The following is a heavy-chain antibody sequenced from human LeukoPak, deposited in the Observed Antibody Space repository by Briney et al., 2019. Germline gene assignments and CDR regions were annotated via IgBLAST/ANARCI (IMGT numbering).Heavy chain of an antibody. CDR1: GFTFSSFA. J-gene: IGHJ4*02. CDR2: ISSNGRNT. Sequence: PGGSLTLSCAASGFTFSSFALHWVRQAPGKGLEYVSAISSNGRNTYYANSVKGRFTISRDNSKNTLYVQMGSLRAEDMAVYYCAREDYGSGSYPLDYWGQGTLVTVSS. CDR3: AREDYGSGSYPLDY. V-gene: IGHV3-64*01. D-gene: IGHD3-10*01.